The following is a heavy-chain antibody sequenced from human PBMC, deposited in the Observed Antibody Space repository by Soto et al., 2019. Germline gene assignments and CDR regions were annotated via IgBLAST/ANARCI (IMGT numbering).Heavy chain of an antibody. CDR1: VFTFSSYA. J-gene: IGHJ6*01. D-gene: IGHD6-13*01. CDR2: ISGSGGST. CDR3: AKDAWYSSSWSESYYGMEV. Sequence: VGSLRLSCASSVFTFSSYAMSCVRHAPGKWLEWVSAISGSGGSTYYADSVKGRFTISRDNSKNTLYLQMNSLRAEDTAVYYCAKDAWYSSSWSESYYGMEVWGQGTTVTVSS. V-gene: IGHV3-23*01.